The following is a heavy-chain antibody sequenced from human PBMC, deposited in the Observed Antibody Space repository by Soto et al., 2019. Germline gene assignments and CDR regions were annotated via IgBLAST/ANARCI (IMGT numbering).Heavy chain of an antibody. V-gene: IGHV3-15*07. Sequence: GGSLRLSCAASGFTFSNAWMNWVRQAPGKGLEWVGRIKSKTDGGTTDYAAPVKGRFTISRDDSKNKLYLQMNSLKTEDTAVYYCTTDQRGNQDYGDSGGYYYYGMDVWGQGTTVTVSS. CDR1: GFTFSNAW. CDR2: IKSKTDGGTT. D-gene: IGHD4-17*01. CDR3: TTDQRGNQDYGDSGGYYYYGMDV. J-gene: IGHJ6*02.